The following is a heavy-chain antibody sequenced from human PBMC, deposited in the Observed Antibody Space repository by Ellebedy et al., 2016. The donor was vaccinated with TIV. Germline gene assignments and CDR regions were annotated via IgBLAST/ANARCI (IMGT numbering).Heavy chain of an antibody. V-gene: IGHV3-23*01. Sequence: PGGSLRLSCAASGFTFSSYAMSWVRQAPGTGLVGVSAISGSGGSRYYADSVRGRFTISRDNAKRSLYLQMNSLRLEDTAVYYCARDAMIRIFYSWGQGTLVTVSS. CDR2: ISGSGGSR. D-gene: IGHD3-22*01. J-gene: IGHJ4*02. CDR3: ARDAMIRIFYS. CDR1: GFTFSSYA.